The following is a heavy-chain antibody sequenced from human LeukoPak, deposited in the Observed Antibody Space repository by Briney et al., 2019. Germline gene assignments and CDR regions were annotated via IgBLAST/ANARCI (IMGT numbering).Heavy chain of an antibody. Sequence: ASVTVSCKVSGYTLTELSMHWVRQAPGKGLEGMGGFDPEDGETIYAQKFQGRVTMTEDTSTDTAYMELSSLRSEDTAVYYCARQVRPYYDSSGYSDCDYWGQGTLVTVSS. J-gene: IGHJ4*02. CDR2: FDPEDGET. D-gene: IGHD3-22*01. CDR1: GYTLTELS. CDR3: ARQVRPYYDSSGYSDCDY. V-gene: IGHV1-24*01.